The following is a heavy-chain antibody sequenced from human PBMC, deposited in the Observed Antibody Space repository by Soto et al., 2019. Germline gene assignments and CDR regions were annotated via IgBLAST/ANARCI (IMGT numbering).Heavy chain of an antibody. V-gene: IGHV4-39*01. D-gene: IGHD2-21*01. J-gene: IGHJ5*02. CDR3: ARHGGGEGP. CDR2: IYYSGST. CDR1: GGSISSSSYY. Sequence: QLQLQESGPGLVKPSETLSLTCTVSGGSISSSSYYWGWIRQPPGKGLEWIGSIYYSGSTYYNPSPXXRXTXYVDTSKNQFSLKLSSVTAADTAVYYCARHGGGEGPWGQGTLVTVSS.